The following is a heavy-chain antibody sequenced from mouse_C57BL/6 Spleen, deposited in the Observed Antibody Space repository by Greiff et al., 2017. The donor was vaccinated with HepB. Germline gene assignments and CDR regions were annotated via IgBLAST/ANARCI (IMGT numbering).Heavy chain of an antibody. CDR3: ARGRAHYYGNFDY. J-gene: IGHJ2*01. CDR2: INPNNGGT. Sequence: DVQLQESGPELVKPGASVKIPCKASGYTFTDYNMDWVKQSHGKSLEWIGDINPNNGGTIYNQKFKGKATLTVDKSSSTAYMELRSLTSEDTAVYYCARGRAHYYGNFDYWGQGTTLTVSS. CDR1: GYTFTDYN. V-gene: IGHV1-18*01. D-gene: IGHD1-1*01.